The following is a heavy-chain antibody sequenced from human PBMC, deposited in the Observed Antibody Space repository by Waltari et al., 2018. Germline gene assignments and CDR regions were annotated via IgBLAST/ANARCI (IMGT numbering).Heavy chain of an antibody. J-gene: IGHJ4*02. Sequence: QVQLVQSGAEMKRPGASVKVSCRTSGYIFNNYGINWVRQAPGQGLEWMGWSAYTGDTKSAQKFQDRLTMTTDTSTSTAYMELGSLESDDTAMYYCARIMTSNTDYWCQGTLVTVSS. CDR2: SAYTGDT. CDR3: ARIMTSNTDY. V-gene: IGHV1-18*01. D-gene: IGHD2-8*01. CDR1: GYIFNNYG.